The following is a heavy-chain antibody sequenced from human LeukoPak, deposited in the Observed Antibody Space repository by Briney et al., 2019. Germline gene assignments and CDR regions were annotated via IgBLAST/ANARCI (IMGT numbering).Heavy chain of an antibody. D-gene: IGHD3-9*01. CDR2: INHSGST. V-gene: IGHV4-34*01. CDR1: GGSFSGYY. Sequence: PSETLSLTCAVYGGSFSGYYWSRIRQPPGKGLEWIGEINHSGSTNYNPSLKSRVTISVDTSKNQLSLKLSSVTAADTAVYYCARGHLGRYLGAYYFDYWGQGTLVTVSS. J-gene: IGHJ4*02. CDR3: ARGHLGRYLGAYYFDY.